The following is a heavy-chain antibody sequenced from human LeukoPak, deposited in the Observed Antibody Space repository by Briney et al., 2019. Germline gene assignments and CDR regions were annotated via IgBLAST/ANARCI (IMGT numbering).Heavy chain of an antibody. CDR3: ARVQKSRKSVASAVDC. CDR1: GFTFSNYW. J-gene: IGHJ4*02. V-gene: IGHV3-74*01. Sequence: GGSLRLSCAASGFTFSNYWMHWVRQAPEKGLVWVSRILGDGSRTAYADSVRGRFSISRDNAKNSLYLQMNSLRAEDTAVYYCARVQKSRKSVASAVDCWGQGTVVIVSS. CDR2: ILGDGSRT. D-gene: IGHD5-12*01.